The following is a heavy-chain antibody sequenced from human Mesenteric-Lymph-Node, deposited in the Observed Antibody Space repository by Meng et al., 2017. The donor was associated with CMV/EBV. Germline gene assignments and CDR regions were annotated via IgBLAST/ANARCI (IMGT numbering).Heavy chain of an antibody. D-gene: IGHD6-19*01. Sequence: GGSLRLSCPASGFTFSNYVLFWVRQAPGQGLEWVSTISGSGTYKYYAGSVEGRFTISRDNSKNTLYLQMNSLRAEDTAVYYCARDLPGSGWLGYWGQGTLVTVSS. V-gene: IGHV3-23*01. CDR1: GFTFSNYV. CDR2: ISGSGTYK. CDR3: ARDLPGSGWLGY. J-gene: IGHJ4*02.